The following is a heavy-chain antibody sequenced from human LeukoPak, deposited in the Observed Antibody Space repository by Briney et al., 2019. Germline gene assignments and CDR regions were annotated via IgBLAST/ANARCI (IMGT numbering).Heavy chain of an antibody. CDR2: ISYDGSSK. CDR3: RSPDY. Sequence: PGRSLTLSCAASEFTFSNYLMHWVRQAPGKGLEWVAVISYDGSSKYYADSVKGRFTISRDNSKNTLFLQMNSLRAEDTAVYYCRSPDYWGQGTLVTVSS. J-gene: IGHJ4*02. D-gene: IGHD3-10*01. CDR1: EFTFSNYL. V-gene: IGHV3-30*04.